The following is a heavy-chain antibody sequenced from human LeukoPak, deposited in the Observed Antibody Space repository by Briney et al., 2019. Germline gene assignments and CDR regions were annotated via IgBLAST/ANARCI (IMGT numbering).Heavy chain of an antibody. D-gene: IGHD3-22*01. V-gene: IGHV1-24*01. CDR3: ATLIPVYYDSSGYALGY. CDR1: GYTLTELS. CDR2: FDPEDGET. Sequence: GASVNVSCKVSGYTLTELSMHWVRQAPGKGLEWMGGFDPEDGETIYAQKFQGRVTMTEDTSTDTAYMELSSLRSEDTAVYYCATLIPVYYDSSGYALGYWGQGTLVTVSS. J-gene: IGHJ4*02.